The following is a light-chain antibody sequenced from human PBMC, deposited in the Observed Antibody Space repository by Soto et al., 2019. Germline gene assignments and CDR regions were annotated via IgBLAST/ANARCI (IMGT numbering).Light chain of an antibody. CDR2: DTS. Sequence: EIVLTQSRGTQSLSPGEEATLSCRASQSVSRGYLAWYQQKPGQAPRLLIRDTSTRAAGIPARFSGSGSGTDFTLTISRVEPEDFAVYYCQQHGGPPLTFGQGTRLEIK. CDR1: QSVSRGY. J-gene: IGKJ5*01. CDR3: QQHGGPPLT. V-gene: IGKV3-20*01.